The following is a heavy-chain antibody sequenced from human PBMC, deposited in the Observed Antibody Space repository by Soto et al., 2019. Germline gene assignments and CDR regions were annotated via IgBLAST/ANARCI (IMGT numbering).Heavy chain of an antibody. Sequence: SPTLSLTCTVSGGSVSSGSYYWSWIRQPPGKGLEWIGYIYYSGSTNYNPSLKSRVTISVDTSKNQFSLKLSSVTAADTAVYYCAREAWTTVTFDYWGQGTLVTVSS. J-gene: IGHJ4*02. CDR3: AREAWTTVTFDY. CDR1: GGSVSSGSYY. CDR2: IYYSGST. D-gene: IGHD4-17*01. V-gene: IGHV4-61*01.